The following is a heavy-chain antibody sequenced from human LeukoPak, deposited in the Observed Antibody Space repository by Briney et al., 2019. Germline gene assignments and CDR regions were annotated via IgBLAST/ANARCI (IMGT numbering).Heavy chain of an antibody. V-gene: IGHV1-46*01. Sequence: ASVKVSCKASGYTFTSYYMHWVRQAPGQGLEWMGIINPSGGSTSYAQKFQGRVTMTRDTSTSTVYMELSSLRSEDTAVYYSARGAQPRDYDFWSGYYTGSYGMDVWGQGTTVTVSS. CDR1: GYTFTSYY. D-gene: IGHD3-3*01. J-gene: IGHJ6*02. CDR2: INPSGGST. CDR3: ARGAQPRDYDFWSGYYTGSYGMDV.